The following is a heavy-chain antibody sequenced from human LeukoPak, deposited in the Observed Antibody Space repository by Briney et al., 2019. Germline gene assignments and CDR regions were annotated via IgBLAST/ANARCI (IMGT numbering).Heavy chain of an antibody. CDR2: ISYDGSNK. J-gene: IGHJ6*02. D-gene: IGHD6-13*01. V-gene: IGHV3-30*18. CDR1: GFTFSSYG. CDR3: AKSLSRGKQQLVPGGRYYYYYYGMEV. Sequence: PGRSLRLSCAASGFTFSSYGMHWVRQAPGKGLEWVAVISYDGSNKYYADSVKGRFTISRDNSKNTLYLQMNSLRAADTAVYYCAKSLSRGKQQLVPGGRYYYYYYGMEVWGQGTTVTVSS.